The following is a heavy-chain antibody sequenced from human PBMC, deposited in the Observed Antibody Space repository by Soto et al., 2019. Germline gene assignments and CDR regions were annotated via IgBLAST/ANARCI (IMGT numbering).Heavy chain of an antibody. CDR2: IIPIFGTT. CDR1: GGTFSRNG. J-gene: IGHJ4*02. D-gene: IGHD1-26*01. V-gene: IGHV1-69*01. Sequence: QVQLVQSGAEVKKPGSSVKVSCTASGGTFSRNGFTWVRQAPGQGFQWMGGIIPIFGTTHYEQNFQGRLSITADESTSTVYMELSILRSDDTAIYFCASTYYQWEALHYFDFWGQGTLVTVSS. CDR3: ASTYYQWEALHYFDF.